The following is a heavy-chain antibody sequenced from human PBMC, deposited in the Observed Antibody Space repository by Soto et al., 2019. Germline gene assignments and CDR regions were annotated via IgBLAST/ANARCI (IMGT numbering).Heavy chain of an antibody. CDR1: GFPFSSYS. CDR2: ISGSGGST. V-gene: IGHV3-23*01. CDR3: AKDLFGSNMIVVVRSYFDY. J-gene: IGHJ4*02. Sequence: PGGSLRLSCAASGFPFSSYSMSWVRQAPGKGLEWVSAISGSGGSTYYADSVKGRFTISRDNSKNTLYLQMNSLRAEDTAVYYCAKDLFGSNMIVVVRSYFDYWAREPWSPSPQ. D-gene: IGHD3-22*01.